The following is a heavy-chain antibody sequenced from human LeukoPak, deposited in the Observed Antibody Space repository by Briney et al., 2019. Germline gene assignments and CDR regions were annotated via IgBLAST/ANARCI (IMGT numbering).Heavy chain of an antibody. Sequence: PGGCLRLSCAASGFTVSSDYMSGGRQAPGEGVGWGSVIYSGVGTYYTDSVKGRFTISRDNSKNTLYLQMNRLRAEDTAVYYCARDRQWQSDYWGQGTLVTVSS. J-gene: IGHJ4*02. V-gene: IGHV3-66*01. CDR2: IYSGVGT. CDR3: ARDRQWQSDY. CDR1: GFTVSSDY. D-gene: IGHD6-19*01.